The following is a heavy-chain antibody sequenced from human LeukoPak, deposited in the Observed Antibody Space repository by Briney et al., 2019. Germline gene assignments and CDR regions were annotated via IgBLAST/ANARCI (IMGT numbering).Heavy chain of an antibody. CDR1: GFTFSSYS. CDR3: ARERGTVISHDLDY. Sequence: GGSLRLSCVVSGFTFSSYSMNWVRQAPGKGLEWVSSSSSSNSDTYYADSVKGRFTISRDNAKNSLFLQVNSLRAEDTAVYYCARERGTVISHDLDYWGQGTLVTVSS. J-gene: IGHJ4*02. D-gene: IGHD3-16*02. V-gene: IGHV3-21*01. CDR2: SSSSNSDT.